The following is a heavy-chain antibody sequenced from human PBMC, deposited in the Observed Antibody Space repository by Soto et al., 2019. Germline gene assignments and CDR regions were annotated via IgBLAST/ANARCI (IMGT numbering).Heavy chain of an antibody. D-gene: IGHD3-3*01. V-gene: IGHV3-48*01. Sequence: EVQLVESGGGLVQPGGSLRLSCSASGFTFSSYGMTWVRQAPGMGLEWISDISRDGGTIHYAVSVKGRLTISRDNAKNSMFLQMDSLSAVDTAVFYCARLRAFWSGRIDYWGQGTLVSVSS. CDR1: GFTFSSYG. CDR2: ISRDGGTI. J-gene: IGHJ4*02. CDR3: ARLRAFWSGRIDY.